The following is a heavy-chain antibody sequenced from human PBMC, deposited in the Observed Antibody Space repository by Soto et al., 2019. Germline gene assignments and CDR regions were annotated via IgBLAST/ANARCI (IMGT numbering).Heavy chain of an antibody. CDR1: GVSFSSYY. V-gene: IGHV4-59*12. Sequence: SETLSLTCTVSGVSFSSYYWSWIRQPPGKGLEWIGYISNSGSTNYNPSLKSRVTISVGTSRNQVSLKLSSVTGADTAIYYCARGRSGSFDYWGQGTLVTVSS. CDR3: ARGRSGSFDY. CDR2: ISNSGST. D-gene: IGHD1-26*01. J-gene: IGHJ4*02.